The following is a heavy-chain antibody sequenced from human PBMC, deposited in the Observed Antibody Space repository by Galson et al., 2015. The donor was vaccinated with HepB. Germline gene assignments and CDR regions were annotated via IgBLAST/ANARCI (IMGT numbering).Heavy chain of an antibody. Sequence: SVKVSCKASGYTFGGYSINWVRQAPGQGLEWMGWVDPNTGDTNYAQRFQGRVTMTRDTSISTAYMELNGLRSDDTAVYYCARWGFQPPYSYYDMDVWGPGATVTVSS. CDR3: ARWGFQPPYSYYDMDV. V-gene: IGHV1-2*02. J-gene: IGHJ6*02. CDR2: VDPNTGDT. CDR1: GYTFGGYS. D-gene: IGHD3-16*01.